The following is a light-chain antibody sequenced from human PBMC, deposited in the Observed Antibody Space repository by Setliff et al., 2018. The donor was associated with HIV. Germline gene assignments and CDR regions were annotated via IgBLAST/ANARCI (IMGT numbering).Light chain of an antibody. Sequence: EIVMTQSPATLSVSPGGRATLSCRASQSISSNLAWYQQKLGQAPRLLIYGASTRATGIPVRFSGTGSGTEFTLTISNLQSEDFAVYYCQKYNKWPSWTFGQGTKV. CDR2: GAS. J-gene: IGKJ1*01. CDR1: QSISSN. V-gene: IGKV3-15*01. CDR3: QKYNKWPSWT.